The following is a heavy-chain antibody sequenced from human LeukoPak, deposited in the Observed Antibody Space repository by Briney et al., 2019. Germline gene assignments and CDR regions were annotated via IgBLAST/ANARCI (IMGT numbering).Heavy chain of an antibody. CDR1: GFTVSSNY. CDR3: ARDASITIFSTRAFDI. D-gene: IGHD3-9*01. Sequence: GGSLRLSCAASGFTVSSNYMSWVRQAPGKGLEWVSVIYSGGSTYYADSVKGRFTISRDNAKNSLYLQMNSLRAEDTAVYYCARDASITIFSTRAFDIWGQGTMVTVSS. V-gene: IGHV3-53*01. J-gene: IGHJ3*02. CDR2: IYSGGST.